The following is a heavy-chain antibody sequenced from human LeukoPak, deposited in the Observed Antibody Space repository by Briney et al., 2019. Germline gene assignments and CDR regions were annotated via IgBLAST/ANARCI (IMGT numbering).Heavy chain of an antibody. J-gene: IGHJ4*02. V-gene: IGHV1-8*01. CDR1: GYTFTRYD. CDR2: MNSNSGNT. CDR3: AREPRGVVENDY. D-gene: IGHD3-22*01. Sequence: ASVRVSCKASGYTFTRYDINWVRQATGQGLEWMGWMNSNSGNTGYAQKFQGRVTMTRNTIIRTAYMELSSVRSEDTAVYYCAREPRGVVENDYWGQGTLVTVSS.